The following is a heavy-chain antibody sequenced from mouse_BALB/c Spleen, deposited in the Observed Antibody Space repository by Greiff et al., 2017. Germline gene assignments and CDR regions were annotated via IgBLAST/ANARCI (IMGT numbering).Heavy chain of an antibody. CDR2: IYPGDGDT. V-gene: IGHV1-80*01. J-gene: IGHJ2*01. Sequence: VMLVESGAELVRPGSSVKISCKASGYAFSSYWMNWVKQRPGQGLEWIGQIYPGDGDTNYNGKFKGKATLTADKSSSTAYMQLSSLTSEDSAVYFCARNPDGYYGDYWGQGTTLTVSS. CDR3: ARNPDGYYGDY. CDR1: GYAFSSYW. D-gene: IGHD2-3*01.